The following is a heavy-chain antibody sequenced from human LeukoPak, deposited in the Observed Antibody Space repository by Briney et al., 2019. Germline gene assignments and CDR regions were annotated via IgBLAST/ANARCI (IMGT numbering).Heavy chain of an antibody. J-gene: IGHJ5*02. CDR1: GFTFSDYY. CDR3: VRSSSGSLGGS. D-gene: IGHD6-19*01. Sequence: PGGSLSLSCAASGFTFSDYYMSWFRQAPGKGLEWVTYISSSGSSTYYADSVKGRFTISRDNARNSLYLQMNSLRAEDTAVYYCVRSSSGSLGGSWGQGTLVTVSS. CDR2: ISSSGSST. V-gene: IGHV3-11*01.